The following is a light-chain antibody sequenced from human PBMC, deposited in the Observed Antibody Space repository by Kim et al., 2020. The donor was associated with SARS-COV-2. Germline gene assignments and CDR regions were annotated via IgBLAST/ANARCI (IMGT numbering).Light chain of an antibody. CDR3: SSFATTNAWV. CDR1: SSDIGSYNY. J-gene: IGLJ3*02. V-gene: IGLV2-14*01. CDR2: DVT. Sequence: QSALTQPASVSGSPGQSITISCTGTSSDIGSYNYVSWYQQHPGKAPKFMIYDVTKRPSGVSNRFSASKSGNTASLTISGLQAEDEADYYCSSFATTNAWVFGGGTQLTVL.